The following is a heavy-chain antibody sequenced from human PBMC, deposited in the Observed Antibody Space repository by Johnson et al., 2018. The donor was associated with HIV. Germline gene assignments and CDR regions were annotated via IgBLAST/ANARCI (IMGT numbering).Heavy chain of an antibody. J-gene: IGHJ3*02. D-gene: IGHD2-15*01. Sequence: QVQLVESGGGLVQPGGSLRLSCAASGFTFSSYAMHWVRQALGKGLEWVAVISYDGSNKYYTDSVKGRFTISRDNSKNTLYLQMNSLRAEDTAVYYCARDEPIVVVVAAIGDAFDIWGQGTMVTVSS. CDR3: ARDEPIVVVVAAIGDAFDI. CDR1: GFTFSSYA. V-gene: IGHV3-30*04. CDR2: ISYDGSNK.